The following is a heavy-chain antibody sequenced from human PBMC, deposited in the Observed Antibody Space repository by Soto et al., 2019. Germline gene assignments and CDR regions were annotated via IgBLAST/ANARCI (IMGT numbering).Heavy chain of an antibody. D-gene: IGHD2-15*01. CDR3: ARSDGCSGGSCYQFDY. J-gene: IGHJ4*02. Sequence: GASVKVSCKASGYTFTSYAMHLVRQAPRQRLEWMGWINAGNGNTKYSQKFQGRVTITRDTSASTAYMELSSLRSEDTAVYYCARSDGCSGGSCYQFDYWGQGTLVTVSS. CDR1: GYTFTSYA. V-gene: IGHV1-3*01. CDR2: INAGNGNT.